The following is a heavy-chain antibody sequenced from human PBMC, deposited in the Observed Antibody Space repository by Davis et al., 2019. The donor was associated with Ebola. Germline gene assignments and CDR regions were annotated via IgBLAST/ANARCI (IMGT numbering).Heavy chain of an antibody. CDR3: ARGLRLGELWT. J-gene: IGHJ5*02. Sequence: PSETLSLTCTVSGGSISSYYWSWIRQPPGKGLEWIGYIYYSGSTNYNPSLKSRVTISVDTSKNQFSLKLSSVTAADTAVYYCARGLRLGELWTWGQGTLVTVSS. CDR2: IYYSGST. V-gene: IGHV4-59*12. CDR1: GGSISSYY. D-gene: IGHD3-16*01.